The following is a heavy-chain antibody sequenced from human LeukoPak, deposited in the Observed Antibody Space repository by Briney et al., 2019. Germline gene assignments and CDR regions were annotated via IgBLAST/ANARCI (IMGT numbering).Heavy chain of an antibody. CDR2: INPNSGGT. D-gene: IGHD6-19*01. V-gene: IGHV1-2*02. Sequence: ASVKVSCKASGYTFTGYYMHWVRQAPGRGLEWMGWINPNSGGTNYAQKFQGRVTMTRDTSISTAYMELSRLRSEDTAVYYCARDGYSSGWTFDPWGQGTLVTVSS. J-gene: IGHJ5*02. CDR3: ARDGYSSGWTFDP. CDR1: GYTFTGYY.